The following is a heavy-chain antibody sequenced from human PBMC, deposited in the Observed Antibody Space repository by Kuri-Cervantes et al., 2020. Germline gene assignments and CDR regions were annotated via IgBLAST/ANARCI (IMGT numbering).Heavy chain of an antibody. V-gene: IGHV3-74*01. D-gene: IGHD4-17*01. CDR1: GFTFSSYW. CDR2: INSDGSST. J-gene: IGHJ3*02. Sequence: GGSLRLSCAASGFTFSSYWMHWVRQAPGKGLVWVSRINSDGSSTSYADSVKGRFTISRDNAKNTLYLQMNSLRAEDTAVYYCARALDYGDYSTENDAFDIWGQGTMVTVSS. CDR3: ARALDYGDYSTENDAFDI.